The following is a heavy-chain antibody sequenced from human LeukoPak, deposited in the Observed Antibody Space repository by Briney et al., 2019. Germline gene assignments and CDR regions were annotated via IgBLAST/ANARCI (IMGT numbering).Heavy chain of an antibody. CDR2: ISYEGDNE. J-gene: IGHJ6*03. CDR3: ARDSTYYMGV. CDR1: GFTFRNYA. Sequence: GGSLRLSCEASGFTFRNYAIHWVRQAPGKGLEWVAIISYEGDNEDYADSMKGRFTISRDNSKNTVYLQMNNLKTEDTAVYYCARDSTYYMGVWGKGTTVTVSS. V-gene: IGHV3-30*04.